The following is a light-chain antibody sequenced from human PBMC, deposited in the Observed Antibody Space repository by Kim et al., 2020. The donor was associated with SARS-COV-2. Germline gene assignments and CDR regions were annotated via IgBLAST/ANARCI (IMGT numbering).Light chain of an antibody. J-gene: IGLJ2*01. CDR2: EDN. Sequence: TVSISCTGIGGDIARTYVQWYQQRPASAPTPVIYEDNQRPSGVPDRFSSSIDSSSNSASLTISGLETDDEADYYCLSYDNNNQGIFGGGTQLTVL. CDR1: GGDIARTY. V-gene: IGLV6-57*02. CDR3: LSYDNNNQGI.